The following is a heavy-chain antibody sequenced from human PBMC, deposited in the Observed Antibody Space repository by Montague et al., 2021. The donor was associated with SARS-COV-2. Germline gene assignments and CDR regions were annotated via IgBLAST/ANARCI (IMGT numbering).Heavy chain of an antibody. CDR2: IYFSGST. CDR3: ARGSGWMWYAFDI. Sequence: SETLSLTCTVSGGSISSYCWSWIRQPPGKGLEWIGYIYFSGSTNYNPSLKSRVTISVDTSKNQFSLKLSPVTAADTAVYYCARGSGWMWYAFDIWGQGTVVTVSS. V-gene: IGHV4-59*01. D-gene: IGHD6-19*01. CDR1: GGSISSYC. J-gene: IGHJ3*02.